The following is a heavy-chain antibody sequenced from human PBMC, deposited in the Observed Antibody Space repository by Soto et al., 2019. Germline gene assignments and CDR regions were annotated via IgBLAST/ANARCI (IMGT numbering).Heavy chain of an antibody. CDR1: GFTCGDFVAYA. CDR3: AKDISGRGSYYYYYGMDV. J-gene: IGHJ6*02. D-gene: IGHD1-26*01. V-gene: IGHV3-9*01. CDR2: ISWNSGSI. Sequence: GGSQRVSCGPSGFTCGDFVAYAIHWVRRRPGKGLEWVSGISWNSGSIGYADSVKARFTISRDNAKKSLHLQMNSLSAEDTALYYCAKDISGRGSYYYYYGMDVWGQGTTVTVSS.